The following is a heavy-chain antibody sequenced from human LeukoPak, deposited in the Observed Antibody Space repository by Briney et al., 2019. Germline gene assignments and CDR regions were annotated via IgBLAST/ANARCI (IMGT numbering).Heavy chain of an antibody. V-gene: IGHV3-33*01. CDR1: GFTFSSYG. Sequence: PGGSLRLSCAASGFTFSSYGMHWVRQAPGKGLEWVAVIWYDGSNKYYADSVKGRFTISRDNSKNTLYLQMNSLRAEDTAVYYCARAEAAMVISADYGMDVWGQGTTVTVSS. J-gene: IGHJ6*02. CDR2: IWYDGSNK. CDR3: ARAEAAMVISADYGMDV. D-gene: IGHD5-18*01.